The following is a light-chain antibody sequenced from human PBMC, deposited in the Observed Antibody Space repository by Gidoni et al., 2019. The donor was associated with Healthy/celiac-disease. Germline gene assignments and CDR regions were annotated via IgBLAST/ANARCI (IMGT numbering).Light chain of an antibody. Sequence: DIQMNQSPSTLSASVGDRVTITCRASQSISSWLAWYQQKPGKAPKLLIYKASSLESGVPSRFSGSGSGTEFTLTISSLQPDDFATYYCQQYNSYSRTFGQGPKVEIK. V-gene: IGKV1-5*03. CDR2: KAS. J-gene: IGKJ1*01. CDR3: QQYNSYSRT. CDR1: QSISSW.